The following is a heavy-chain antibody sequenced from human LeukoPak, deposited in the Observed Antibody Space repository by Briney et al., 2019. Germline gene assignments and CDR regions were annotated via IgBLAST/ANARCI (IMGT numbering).Heavy chain of an antibody. Sequence: GGSLRLSCAASGFTFNSYWMAWVRQAPGRGLEWVANIKQDGNKKYYVDSVKGRFTISRDNAKNSLYLQMNSLRAEDTAVYYCATLDVGATVYWGQGTLVTVSS. D-gene: IGHD1-26*01. J-gene: IGHJ4*02. V-gene: IGHV3-7*01. CDR3: ATLDVGATVY. CDR2: IKQDGNKK. CDR1: GFTFNSYW.